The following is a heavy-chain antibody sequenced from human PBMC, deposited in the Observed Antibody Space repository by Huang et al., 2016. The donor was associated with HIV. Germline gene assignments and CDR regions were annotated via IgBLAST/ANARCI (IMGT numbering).Heavy chain of an antibody. CDR3: ASRTTVTTTSNYHYFYMDV. Sequence: QLQLQESGPGLVKPSETLSLTCTVSGGSISSSSYYWGWIRRSPGKGLEWIGSIYYIGNGYYNPSLKSRVTMSVDRSSNQFSLKMHSVTAADTAVYYCASRTTVTTTSNYHYFYMDVWGKGTTVSVSS. CDR2: IYYIGNG. V-gene: IGHV4-39*01. CDR1: GGSISSSSYY. J-gene: IGHJ6*03. D-gene: IGHD4-17*01.